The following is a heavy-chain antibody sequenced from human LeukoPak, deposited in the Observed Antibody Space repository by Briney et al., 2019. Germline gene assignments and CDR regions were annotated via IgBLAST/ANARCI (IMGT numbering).Heavy chain of an antibody. CDR2: INHSGST. CDR3: AREANDYYDSSGYFDY. D-gene: IGHD3-22*01. CDR1: GYSISSGYY. J-gene: IGHJ4*02. V-gene: IGHV4-38-2*02. Sequence: PSETLSLTCNVSGYSISSGYYWGWIRQPPGKGLEWIGEINHSGSTNYNPSLKSRVTISVDTSKNQFSLKLSSVTAADTAVYYCAREANDYYDSSGYFDYWGQGTLVTVSS.